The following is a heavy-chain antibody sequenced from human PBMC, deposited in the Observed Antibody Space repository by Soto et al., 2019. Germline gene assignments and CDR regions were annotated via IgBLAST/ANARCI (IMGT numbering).Heavy chain of an antibody. CDR3: ARLGGYYQAFDK. D-gene: IGHD3-22*01. CDR2: IYYSGST. CDR1: GGSISSGGYY. Sequence: PSETLSLTCTVSGGSISSGGYYGTWIRQHPGKGLEWIGYIYYSGSTYYNPSLKSRVTMSVDRSNNQFSLKLSSVTAADTAVYYCARLGGYYQAFDKWGQGSLVTVSS. V-gene: IGHV4-31*03. J-gene: IGHJ4*02.